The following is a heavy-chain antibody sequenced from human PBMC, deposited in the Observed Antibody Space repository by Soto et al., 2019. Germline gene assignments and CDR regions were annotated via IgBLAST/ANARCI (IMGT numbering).Heavy chain of an antibody. CDR2: IYYSGST. V-gene: IGHV4-39*01. CDR3: ARLGCSSTSCYGVANWFDP. J-gene: IGHJ5*02. CDR1: GGSISSSSYY. Sequence: SETLSLTCTVSGGSISSSSYYWGWIRQPPGKGLEWIGSIYYSGSTYYNPSLKSRVTISVDTSKNQFSLKLSSVTAADTAVYYCARLGCSSTSCYGVANWFDPWGQGTLVTVSS. D-gene: IGHD2-2*01.